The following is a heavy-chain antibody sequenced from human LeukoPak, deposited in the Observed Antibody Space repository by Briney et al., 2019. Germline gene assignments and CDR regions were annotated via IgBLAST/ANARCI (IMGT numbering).Heavy chain of an antibody. CDR2: IYPGDSET. D-gene: IGHD4-17*01. J-gene: IGHJ5*02. CDR3: ARSHAVTTTNWFDP. Sequence: GESLKISCKGSGYRFITYWIGWVRQMPGKGLEWMGIIYPGDSETRYSPSFQGQVSISVDKSISAAFLQWSSLKASDTAMYYCARSHAVTTTNWFDPWGQGTLVSVSS. CDR1: GYRFITYW. V-gene: IGHV5-51*01.